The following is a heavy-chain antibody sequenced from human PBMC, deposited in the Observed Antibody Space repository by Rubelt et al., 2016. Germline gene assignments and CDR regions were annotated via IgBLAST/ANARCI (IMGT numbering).Heavy chain of an antibody. J-gene: IGHJ2*01. CDR3: ATAPRGKAYFDF. D-gene: IGHD3-10*01. Sequence: QLQLQESGPGLVKPSETLSLTCTVSGGSISSTTYYWGWIRQPPGTGLEWIGSIYYSGSTYYNPSLKSRVTMSVDTSKSQCFLKLSAVTAADTAVYYCATAPRGKAYFDFWARGTLVTVSS. CDR2: IYYSGST. CDR1: GGSISSTTYY. V-gene: IGHV4-39*07.